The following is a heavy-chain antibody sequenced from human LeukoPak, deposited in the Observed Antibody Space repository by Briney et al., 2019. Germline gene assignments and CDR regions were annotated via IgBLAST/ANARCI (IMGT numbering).Heavy chain of an antibody. D-gene: IGHD5-24*01. CDR3: ARDDGRGAGTLDY. CDR2: INLNNGGT. CDR1: GYTVTGYY. J-gene: IGHJ4*02. V-gene: IGHV1-2*02. Sequence: ASVTVSLKASGYTVTGYYIHWMRQPPAQGLGWMGWINLNNGGTNYGQKFQGRVTMTRDTSINTVYMELSSLGSDDTAVYYCARDDGRGAGTLDYWGQGTLVTVSS.